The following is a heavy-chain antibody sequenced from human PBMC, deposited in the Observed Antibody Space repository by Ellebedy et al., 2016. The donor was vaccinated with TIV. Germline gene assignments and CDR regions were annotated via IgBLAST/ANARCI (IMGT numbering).Heavy chain of an antibody. V-gene: IGHV3-23*01. Sequence: GESLKISCAASGFTFSSYAMSWVRPAPGKGLEWGSVISGSGGSTYYADSVKGRFTISRENSKNTLYLQMNSLRAEDTAVYYCAKTLITMIVMVITPYFDYWGQGTLVTVSS. J-gene: IGHJ4*02. D-gene: IGHD3-22*01. CDR3: AKTLITMIVMVITPYFDY. CDR2: ISGSGGST. CDR1: GFTFSSYA.